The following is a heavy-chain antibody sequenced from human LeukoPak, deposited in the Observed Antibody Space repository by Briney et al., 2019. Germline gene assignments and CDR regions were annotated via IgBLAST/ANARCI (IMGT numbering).Heavy chain of an antibody. V-gene: IGHV1-18*01. D-gene: IGHD3-9*01. CDR1: GYTFTSYG. CDR3: ARGSYWGYFDWLFKFDY. Sequence: ASVKVSCKASGYTFTSYGISWVRQAPGQGLEWMGWISAYNGNTNYAQKLQGRVTMTTDTSTSTAYMELRSLRSDDTAVYYCARGSYWGYFDWLFKFDYWGQGTLVTVSS. CDR2: ISAYNGNT. J-gene: IGHJ4*02.